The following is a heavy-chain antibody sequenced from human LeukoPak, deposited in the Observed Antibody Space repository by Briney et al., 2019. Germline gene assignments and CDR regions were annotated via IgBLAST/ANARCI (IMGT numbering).Heavy chain of an antibody. Sequence: SETLSLTCTVSGASVSRNWWSWVRQPPGKGLDWIGEIHHSGGTNYNPSLKSRVTMSLDNSNNHFSLKLSSVTAADTAVYYCASGGIAGWYFDLWGRGTLVTVSS. J-gene: IGHJ2*01. CDR1: GASVSRNW. CDR3: ASGGIAGWYFDL. V-gene: IGHV4-4*02. D-gene: IGHD1-14*01. CDR2: IHHSGGT.